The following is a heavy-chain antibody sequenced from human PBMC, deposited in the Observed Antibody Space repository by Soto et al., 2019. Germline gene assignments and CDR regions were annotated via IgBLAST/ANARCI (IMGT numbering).Heavy chain of an antibody. V-gene: IGHV5-51*01. CDR2: IYPDDSDT. J-gene: IGHJ4*02. CDR1: GYSFTTYW. Sequence: PGESLKISCKGSGYSFTTYWIGWVRQMPGKGLEWMGIIYPDDSDTRYSPSFQGQVTISADKSINTAYLQWSSLKASDSAMYDCARPGLTASSSCDYWGQGTLVTVSS. D-gene: IGHD6-6*01. CDR3: ARPGLTASSSCDY.